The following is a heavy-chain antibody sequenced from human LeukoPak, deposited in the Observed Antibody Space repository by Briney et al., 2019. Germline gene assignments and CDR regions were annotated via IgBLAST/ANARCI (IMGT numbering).Heavy chain of an antibody. Sequence: ASVKVSCKAAGYSFTTFHINWVRRAPGQGPEWMGWVNPDTGNTGFAQKFQGRVTITQNSSVTTVYMELSSLTSEDTAVYYCARRGLVAGIYDLVHGFDLWGQGTMVTVSS. CDR2: VNPDTGNT. V-gene: IGHV1-8*03. CDR3: ARRGLVAGIYDLVHGFDL. J-gene: IGHJ3*01. D-gene: IGHD3/OR15-3a*01. CDR1: GYSFTTFH.